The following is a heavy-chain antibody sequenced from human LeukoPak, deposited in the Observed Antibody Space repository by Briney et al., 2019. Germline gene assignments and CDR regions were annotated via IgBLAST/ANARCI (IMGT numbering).Heavy chain of an antibody. J-gene: IGHJ4*02. CDR1: GFTFSSYA. D-gene: IGHD6-19*01. V-gene: IGHV3-23*01. CDR3: ASNIAVAAELRAH. CDR2: ISGSGGST. Sequence: GGSLRLSCAASGFTFSSYAMSWVRQAPGKGLEWVSTISGSGGSTYYADSVKGRFTISRHNSKNTLYLQMNSLRAEDTAVYYCASNIAVAAELRAHWGQGTLVTVSS.